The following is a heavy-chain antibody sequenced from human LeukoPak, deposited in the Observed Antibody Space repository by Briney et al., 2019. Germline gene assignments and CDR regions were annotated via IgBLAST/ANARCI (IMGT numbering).Heavy chain of an antibody. CDR1: GGSISSGSYY. CDR3: ASESGYDYLFDY. CDR2: IYYSGST. D-gene: IGHD5-12*01. J-gene: IGHJ4*02. Sequence: SETLSLTCTVSGGSISSGSYYWSWIRQPPGKGLEWIGYIYYSGSTNYNPSLKSRVTISVDTSKNQFSLKLSSVTAADTAVYYCASESGYDYLFDYGGQGTLVTVAS. V-gene: IGHV4-61*01.